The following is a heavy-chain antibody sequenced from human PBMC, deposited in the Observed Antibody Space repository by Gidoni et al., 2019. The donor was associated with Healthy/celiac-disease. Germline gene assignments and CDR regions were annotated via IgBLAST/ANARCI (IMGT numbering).Heavy chain of an antibody. V-gene: IGHV1-18*01. J-gene: IGHJ3*02. CDR2: ISAYNGNT. Sequence: QVQLVQSGAEVKKPGASVKVSCKASGYTFTSYGISWVRQAPGQGLEWMGWISAYNGNTNYAQKLQGRVTMTTDTSTSTAYMELRSLRSDDTAVYYCAREGDYYDSSGYPSDAFDIWGQGTMVTVSS. CDR1: GYTFTSYG. CDR3: AREGDYYDSSGYPSDAFDI. D-gene: IGHD3-22*01.